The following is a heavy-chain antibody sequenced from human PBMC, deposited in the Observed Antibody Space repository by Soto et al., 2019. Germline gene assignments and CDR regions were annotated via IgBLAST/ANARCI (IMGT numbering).Heavy chain of an antibody. CDR3: ARDRDGLSARFDY. V-gene: IGHV1-69*13. J-gene: IGHJ4*02. Sequence: SVKVSCKASGGTFSSYAISWVRQAPGQGLEWMGGIIPIFGTANYAQKFQGRVTITADESTSTAYMELSSLRSEDTAVYYCARDRDGLSARFDYWGQGTLVTVSS. CDR1: GGTFSSYA. CDR2: IIPIFGTA. D-gene: IGHD3-10*01.